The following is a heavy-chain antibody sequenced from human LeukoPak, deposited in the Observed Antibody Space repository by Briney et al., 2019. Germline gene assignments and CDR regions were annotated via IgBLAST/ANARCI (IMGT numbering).Heavy chain of an antibody. CDR2: ISSSSNMI. Sequence: GGSLRLSCAASGLTFSNYEMNWVRQAPGKGLEWLSYISSSSNMIFYAESVKGRFTISRDNAKNSLYLQMNSLGAEDTAIYYCATASGGWYRYDFDSWGQGILVAVSS. J-gene: IGHJ4*02. D-gene: IGHD6-13*01. CDR1: GLTFSNYE. CDR3: ATASGGWYRYDFDS. V-gene: IGHV3-48*03.